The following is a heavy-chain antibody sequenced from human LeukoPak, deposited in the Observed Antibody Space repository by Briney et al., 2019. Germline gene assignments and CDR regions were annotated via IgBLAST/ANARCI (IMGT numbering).Heavy chain of an antibody. V-gene: IGHV3-49*04. Sequence: GGSLRLSCTASGFTFGAYAMRWVRQAPGKGLEWVGFIRSKAYGGTTEYAASVKGRFTISRDDSKRIAYLQMNSLKTEDTAVYYCTRWWELLEGAFDIWGQGTMVTVSS. CDR1: GFTFGAYA. CDR2: IRSKAYGGTT. J-gene: IGHJ3*02. CDR3: TRWWELLEGAFDI. D-gene: IGHD1-26*01.